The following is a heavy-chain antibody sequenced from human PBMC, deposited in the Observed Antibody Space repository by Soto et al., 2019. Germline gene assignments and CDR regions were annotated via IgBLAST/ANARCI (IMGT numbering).Heavy chain of an antibody. CDR3: ARDASPTTDAFDV. J-gene: IGHJ3*01. D-gene: IGHD3-16*01. Sequence: PSQTLSLTCAISGDSVSSNSATWNWIRQSPSRGLEWLGRTYYRSKWYNDYAVSVTSRITINPDTSKNQFSLQLRSVTPDDTAVYYCARDASPTTDAFDVWGHGTMVTVSS. V-gene: IGHV6-1*01. CDR2: TYYRSKWYN. CDR1: GDSVSSNSAT.